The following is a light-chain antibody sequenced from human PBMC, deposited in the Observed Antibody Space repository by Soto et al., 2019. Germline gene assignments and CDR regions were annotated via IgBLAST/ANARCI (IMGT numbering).Light chain of an antibody. CDR1: SSDVGGYNY. CDR3: SSYTSSSTRV. Sequence: QSVLTQPASVSGSPGQSSTISCTGTSSDVGGYNYVSWYQQHPGKVPKLMIYEVSNRPSGVSNRFSGSKSGNTASLTISGLQAEDEADYYCSSYTSSSTRVFGGGTKLTVL. V-gene: IGLV2-14*01. CDR2: EVS. J-gene: IGLJ2*01.